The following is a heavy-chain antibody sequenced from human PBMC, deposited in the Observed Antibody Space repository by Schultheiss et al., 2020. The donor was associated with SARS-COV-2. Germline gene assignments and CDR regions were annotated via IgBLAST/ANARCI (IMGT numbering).Heavy chain of an antibody. CDR1: GFTVSNNY. CDR3: AKDREDTAVVWGYFDL. Sequence: GGSLRLSCAASGFTVSNNYMGWVRQAPGKGLEWVSSITGSGGSTSYLDSVRDRFTISRDNSKNMLYLQMNSLRVEDTAVYYCAKDREDTAVVWGYFDLWGRGTPVTVSS. J-gene: IGHJ2*01. V-gene: IGHV3-23*01. D-gene: IGHD5-18*01. CDR2: ITGSGGST.